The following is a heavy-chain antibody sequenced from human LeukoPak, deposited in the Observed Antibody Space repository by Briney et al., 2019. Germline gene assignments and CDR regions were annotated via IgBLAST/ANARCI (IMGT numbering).Heavy chain of an antibody. CDR2: ISSNGGST. Sequence: GGSLRLSCAASGFTFSSYAMHWVRQAPGKGLQYVSAISSNGGSTYYANSVKGRFTISRDNSKNTLYLQMGSLRAEDMAVYYCARDQGDYWGQGTLVTVSS. CDR3: ARDQGDY. J-gene: IGHJ4*02. V-gene: IGHV3-64*01. CDR1: GFTFSSYA.